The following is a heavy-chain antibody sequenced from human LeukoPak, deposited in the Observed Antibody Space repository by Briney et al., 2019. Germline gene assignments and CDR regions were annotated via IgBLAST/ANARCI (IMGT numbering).Heavy chain of an antibody. CDR1: GYTFTGYY. Sequence: GASVKVSCKAPGYTFTGYYMHWVRQAPGQGLEWMGWINPNSGGTNYAQKFQGRVTMTRDTSISTAYMELSRLRSDDTAVYYCARVPTAIGWFDPWGQGTLVIVSS. CDR2: INPNSGGT. J-gene: IGHJ5*02. CDR3: ARVPTAIGWFDP. V-gene: IGHV1-2*02. D-gene: IGHD2-2*01.